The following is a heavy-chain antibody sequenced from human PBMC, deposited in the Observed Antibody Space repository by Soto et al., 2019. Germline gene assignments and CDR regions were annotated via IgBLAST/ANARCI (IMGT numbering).Heavy chain of an antibody. V-gene: IGHV3-13*01. D-gene: IGHD4-17*01. CDR2: IGTAGDT. CDR3: ARDFTLGYGDYYYYGMDV. Sequence: SLRLSCAASGFTFSSYDMHWVRQATGKGLEWVSAIGTAGDTYYPGSVKGRFTISRENAKNSLYLQMNSLRAEDTAVYYCARDFTLGYGDYYYYGMDVWGQGTTVTVSS. CDR1: GFTFSSYD. J-gene: IGHJ6*02.